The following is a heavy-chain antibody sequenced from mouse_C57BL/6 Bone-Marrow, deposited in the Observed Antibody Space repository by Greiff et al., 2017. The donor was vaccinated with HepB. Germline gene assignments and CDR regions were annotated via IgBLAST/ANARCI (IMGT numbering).Heavy chain of an antibody. CDR3: TSALLGWFAY. Sequence: VQLQQSGAELVRPGASVTLSCKASGYTFTDYEMHWVKQTPVHGLEWIGAIDPETGGTAYNQKFKGKAILTADKSSSTAYMELRSLTSEDSAVYYCTSALLGWFAYWGQGTLVTVSA. J-gene: IGHJ3*01. V-gene: IGHV1-15*01. CDR2: IDPETGGT. CDR1: GYTFTDYE. D-gene: IGHD1-1*01.